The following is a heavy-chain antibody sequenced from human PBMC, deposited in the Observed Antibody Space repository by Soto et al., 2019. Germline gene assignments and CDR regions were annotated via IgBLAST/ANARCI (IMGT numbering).Heavy chain of an antibody. V-gene: IGHV1-18*01. J-gene: IGHJ5*02. CDR1: GYTFTNFG. CDR2: ISAYTDTP. D-gene: IGHD1-26*01. Sequence: ASVKVSCKASGYTFTNFGVTWVRRAPGQGLEWMGWISAYTDTPNYAQKFQGRVTMTIDTSTSTAYMDLRSLTSDDTAVYYCARVLPGVEAWLDPCGQGPLVTVSS. CDR3: ARVLPGVEAWLDP.